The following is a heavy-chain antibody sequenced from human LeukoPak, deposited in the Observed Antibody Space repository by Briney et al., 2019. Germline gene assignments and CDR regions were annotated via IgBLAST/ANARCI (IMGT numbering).Heavy chain of an antibody. V-gene: IGHV4-39*07. Sequence: PSETLSLTCTVSGGSISSSSYYWGWIRQPPGKGLEWIGSIYYSGSTYYNPSLKSRVTISVDTSKNQFSLKLSSVTAADTAVYYCAREGVFTMVRGDNFDYWGQGPWSPSPQ. J-gene: IGHJ4*02. D-gene: IGHD3-10*01. CDR3: AREGVFTMVRGDNFDY. CDR1: GGSISSSSYY. CDR2: IYYSGST.